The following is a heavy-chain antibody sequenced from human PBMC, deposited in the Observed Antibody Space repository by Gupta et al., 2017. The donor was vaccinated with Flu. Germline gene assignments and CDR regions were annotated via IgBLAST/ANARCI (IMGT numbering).Heavy chain of an antibody. CDR3: TTEVYINYFEY. CDR1: GFTFSNAW. V-gene: IGHV3-15*01. J-gene: IGHJ4*02. Sequence: EVQLVESGGGLVQPGGSLRLCCAASGFTFSNAWMNWVRQAPGKGLEWIGRIKTKTDGGTTDNAAPVKGRFTISRDDSKNTLYLQMSSLKTEDTAVYYCTTEVYINYFEYWGQGTLVTVSS. D-gene: IGHD1-20*01. CDR2: IKTKTDGGTT.